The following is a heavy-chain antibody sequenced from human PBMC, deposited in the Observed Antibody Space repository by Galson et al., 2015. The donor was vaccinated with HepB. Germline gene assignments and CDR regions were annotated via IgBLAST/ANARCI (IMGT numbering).Heavy chain of an antibody. J-gene: IGHJ5*01. Sequence: SLRLSCAASGFSFGTYAMSWVRQAPGKGLEWVSGISGSGGRVDYADSVKGRFTISRDNSKNTMYLQMNSLRDEDTAIYYCARPIVRGEGWFDPWGQGTLVTVSS. CDR2: ISGSGGRV. D-gene: IGHD3-10*01. V-gene: IGHV3-23*01. CDR3: ARPIVRGEGWFDP. CDR1: GFSFGTYA.